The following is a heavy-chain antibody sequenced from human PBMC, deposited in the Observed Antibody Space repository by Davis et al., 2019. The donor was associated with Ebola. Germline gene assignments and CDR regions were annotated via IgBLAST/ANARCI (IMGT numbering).Heavy chain of an antibody. V-gene: IGHV5-51*01. Sequence: KVSCKGSGYSFTSYWIGWVRQMPGKGLEWMGIIYPGDSDTRYSPSFQGQVTISADKSISTAYLQWSSLKASDTAMYYCARLRRDCGGDCYSFDYWGQGTLVTVSS. CDR2: IYPGDSDT. CDR1: GYSFTSYW. J-gene: IGHJ4*02. CDR3: ARLRRDCGGDCYSFDY. D-gene: IGHD2-21*02.